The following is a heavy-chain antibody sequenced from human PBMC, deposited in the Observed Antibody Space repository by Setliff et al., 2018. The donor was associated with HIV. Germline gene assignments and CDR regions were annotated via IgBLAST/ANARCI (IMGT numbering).Heavy chain of an antibody. D-gene: IGHD3-10*01. Sequence: SETLSLTCAVYGGSFNGYYWTWIRQPPGKGLEWIGEIDHSGSTKYHASLKSRVAISIDTSKNQISLKLSSVTAADTAVYYCARGLNYYGSGSYLPLGYWGQGTLVTVSS. CDR3: ARGLNYYGSGSYLPLGY. V-gene: IGHV4-34*01. J-gene: IGHJ4*02. CDR2: IDHSGST. CDR1: GGSFNGYY.